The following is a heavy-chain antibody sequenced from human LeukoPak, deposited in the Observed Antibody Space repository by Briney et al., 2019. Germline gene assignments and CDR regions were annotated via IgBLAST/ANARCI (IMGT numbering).Heavy chain of an antibody. CDR3: ARTADYGFGELLRHSFYSWFDP. V-gene: IGHV3-30*04. CDR1: GFTFSTYA. D-gene: IGHD3-10*01. J-gene: IGHJ5*02. Sequence: TGRSLRLSCAASGFTFSTYAMHWVRQAPGKGLEWVAVISYDGSSKYYADSVKGRFTISRDNSKNTLYLQMNSLRAEDTAVYYCARTADYGFGELLRHSFYSWFDPWGQGTLVTVSS. CDR2: ISYDGSSK.